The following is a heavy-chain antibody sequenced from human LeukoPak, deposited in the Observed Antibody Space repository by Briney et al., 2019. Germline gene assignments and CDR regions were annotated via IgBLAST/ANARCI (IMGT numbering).Heavy chain of an antibody. Sequence: SQTLSLTCTVSGGSISSGDYYWSWIRQPPGKGLEWIGYIYYSGSTYYNPSLKSRVTISVDTSKNQFSLQLSSVTAADTAVYYCARGHIVVVPAAIPRSDWFDPWGQGTLVTVSS. CDR1: GGSISSGDYY. CDR3: ARGHIVVVPAAIPRSDWFDP. CDR2: IYYSGST. J-gene: IGHJ5*02. V-gene: IGHV4-30-4*01. D-gene: IGHD2-2*02.